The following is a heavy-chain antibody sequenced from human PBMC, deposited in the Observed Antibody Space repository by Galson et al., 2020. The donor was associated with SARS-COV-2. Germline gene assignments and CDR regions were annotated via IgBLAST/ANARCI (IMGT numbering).Heavy chain of an antibody. CDR3: AKCGYSFGNNGYTSNALDI. V-gene: IGHV3-23*01. CDR1: GFTFSNYA. D-gene: IGHD5-18*01. CDR2: ISGRGGRT. J-gene: IGHJ3*02. Sequence: GGSLRLSCVASGFTFSNYAMSWVRQAPGKGLEWVSAISGRGGRTYYADSVKGRFTISRDISKNTLYLQVNSLRAEDTAIYYCAKCGYSFGNNGYTSNALDIWGQGTMVTVSS.